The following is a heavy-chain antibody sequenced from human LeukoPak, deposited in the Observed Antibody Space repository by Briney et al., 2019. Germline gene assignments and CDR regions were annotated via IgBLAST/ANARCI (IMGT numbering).Heavy chain of an antibody. CDR2: ISGSGGST. D-gene: IGHD4-17*01. Sequence: GGSLSLSCAASGFIFSNYWMHWVRQATVEGLEWVSAISGSGGSTYYADSVKGRFTISRDNSKNTLYLQMNSLRAEDTAVYYCAKLPGTVTINYFDYRGQGTLVTVSS. CDR3: AKLPGTVTINYFDY. V-gene: IGHV3-23*01. CDR1: GFIFSNYW. J-gene: IGHJ4*02.